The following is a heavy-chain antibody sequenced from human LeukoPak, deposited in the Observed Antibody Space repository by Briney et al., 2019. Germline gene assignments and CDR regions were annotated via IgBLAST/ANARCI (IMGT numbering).Heavy chain of an antibody. J-gene: IGHJ4*02. CDR1: GGSISSSSYY. CDR2: IYYSGST. D-gene: IGHD3-10*01. Sequence: PSETLSLTCTVSGGSISSSSYYWGWIRQPPGKGLEWIGSIYYSGSTYYNPSLKSRVTISVDTSKNQFSLKLSSVTAADTAVYYCARQYRVLLWFGEFSPLDYWGQGTLVTVSS. V-gene: IGHV4-39*01. CDR3: ARQYRVLLWFGEFSPLDY.